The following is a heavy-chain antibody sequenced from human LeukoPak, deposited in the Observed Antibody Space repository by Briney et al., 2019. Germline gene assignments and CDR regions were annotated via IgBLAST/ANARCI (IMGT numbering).Heavy chain of an antibody. CDR2: ISGSSTYS. J-gene: IGHJ5*02. V-gene: IGHV3-21*04. Sequence: PGGSLRLSCVASGFTFSIYSMNWVRQPPGKGLEWVSSISGSSTYSYYADSAKGRFTISRDNTKNTLYLQMNSLRAEDTAVYYCAHTDSYYFDSGMVSWGQGALVTVSS. D-gene: IGHD3-22*01. CDR1: GFTFSIYS. CDR3: AHTDSYYFDSGMVS.